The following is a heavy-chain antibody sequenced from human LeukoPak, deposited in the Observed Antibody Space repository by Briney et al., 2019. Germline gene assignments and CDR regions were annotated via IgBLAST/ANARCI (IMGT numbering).Heavy chain of an antibody. Sequence: SETLSLTCTVSGGSISSSSYYWGWIRQPPGKGLEWIGSIYYSGSTYYNPSLKSRVTISVDTSKNQFSLKLSSVTAADTAVYYCARQSSGYRPYSFDYWGQGTLVTVSS. D-gene: IGHD3-10*01. CDR3: ARQSSGYRPYSFDY. CDR1: GGSISSSSYY. V-gene: IGHV4-39*01. J-gene: IGHJ4*02. CDR2: IYYSGST.